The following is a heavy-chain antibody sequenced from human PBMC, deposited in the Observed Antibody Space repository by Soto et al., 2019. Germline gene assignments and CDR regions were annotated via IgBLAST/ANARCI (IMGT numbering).Heavy chain of an antibody. V-gene: IGHV1-69*06. Sequence: GASVKVSCKASGGTFSSYAISWVRQAPGQGLEWMGGIIPIFGTANYAQKFQGRVTITADKSTSTAYMELSSLRSEDTAVYYCARSRGGGTPPPGMEVWGQGTTVTVSS. J-gene: IGHJ6*02. D-gene: IGHD1-1*01. CDR1: GGTFSSYA. CDR3: ARSRGGGTPPPGMEV. CDR2: IIPIFGTA.